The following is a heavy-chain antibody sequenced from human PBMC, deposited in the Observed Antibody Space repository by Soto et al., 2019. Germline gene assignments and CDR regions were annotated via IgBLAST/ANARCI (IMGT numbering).Heavy chain of an antibody. CDR2: INPNSGAT. V-gene: IGHV1-2*02. CDR3: ARATKVFGGSFDP. J-gene: IGHJ5*02. Sequence: ASVKVSFKASGYTFTDYYMHCLRQAPGQGLEWMGWINPNSGATSYAQMFQGRVTITRDTSISTAYMELSRLRSDDTAVYYCARATKVFGGSFDPWGQGTLVTVSS. CDR1: GYTFTDYY. D-gene: IGHD3-3*01.